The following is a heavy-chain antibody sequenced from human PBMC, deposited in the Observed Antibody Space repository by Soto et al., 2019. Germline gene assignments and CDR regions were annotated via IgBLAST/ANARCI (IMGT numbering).Heavy chain of an antibody. Sequence: EVQLLESGGGLVQPGGSLRLSCTASGFTFSSHAMTWVRQAPGKGLEWVSGLNDSGGSTYYADSVKGRFTISRDNSMNTLYPQMNTLRAEDTAVYYCAKVSSSWYSGFFDFWGQGTLVTVSS. CDR3: AKVSSSWYSGFFDF. J-gene: IGHJ4*02. V-gene: IGHV3-23*01. D-gene: IGHD6-13*01. CDR1: GFTFSSHA. CDR2: LNDSGGST.